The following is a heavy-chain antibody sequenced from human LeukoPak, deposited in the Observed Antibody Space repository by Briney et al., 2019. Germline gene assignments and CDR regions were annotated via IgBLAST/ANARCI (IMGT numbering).Heavy chain of an antibody. D-gene: IGHD3-22*01. CDR2: ISSSSSYI. Sequence: GGSLRLSCAASGFTFSSYSMNWVRQAPGKGLEWVSSISSSSSYIYYADSVKGRFTISRDNAKNSLYLQMNSLRAEDTAVYYCAKESYYYDSSGYWGQGTLVTVSS. J-gene: IGHJ4*02. V-gene: IGHV3-21*04. CDR3: AKESYYYDSSGY. CDR1: GFTFSSYS.